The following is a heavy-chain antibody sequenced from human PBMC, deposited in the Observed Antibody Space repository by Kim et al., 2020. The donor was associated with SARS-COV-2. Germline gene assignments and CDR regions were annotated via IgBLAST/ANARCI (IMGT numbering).Heavy chain of an antibody. J-gene: IGHJ4*02. Sequence: GGSLRLSCAASGFTFSNAWMSWVRQAPGKGLEWVGRIKSKTDGGTTDYAAPVKGRFTISRDDSKNTLYLQMNSLKTEDTAVYYCNALDDYFGYYFDYWGQGTLVTVSS. D-gene: IGHD4-17*01. CDR1: GFTFSNAW. CDR2: IKSKTDGGTT. CDR3: NALDDYFGYYFDY. V-gene: IGHV3-15*01.